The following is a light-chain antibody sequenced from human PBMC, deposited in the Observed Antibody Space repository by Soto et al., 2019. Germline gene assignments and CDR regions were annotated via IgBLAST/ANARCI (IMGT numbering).Light chain of an antibody. V-gene: IGLV2-14*03. CDR3: SAYAVSRTYV. CDR1: SSDVGAYNF. J-gene: IGLJ1*01. CDR2: NDY. Sequence: QSVLTQPASVSGSPGQSITISCTGTSSDVGAYNFVSWHQQHPGKAPKLMIYNDYDRPSVISYCFSGSKSGTTASLTISGLQGEDEADYYCSAYAVSRTYVFGTGTKLTVL.